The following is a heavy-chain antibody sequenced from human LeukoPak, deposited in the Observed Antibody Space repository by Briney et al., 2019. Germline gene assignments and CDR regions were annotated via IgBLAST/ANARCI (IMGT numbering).Heavy chain of an antibody. D-gene: IGHD3-22*01. Sequence: GGSLKLSCAASGFTFSGSAMHWVRQASGKGLEWVGRIRSKANSYATAYAASVKGRFTISRDESKNTAYLQMNSLKTEDTAVYYCTRRAKDDSSGYYSTWGQGALVTVSS. V-gene: IGHV3-73*01. J-gene: IGHJ5*02. CDR2: IRSKANSYAT. CDR3: TRRAKDDSSGYYST. CDR1: GFTFSGSA.